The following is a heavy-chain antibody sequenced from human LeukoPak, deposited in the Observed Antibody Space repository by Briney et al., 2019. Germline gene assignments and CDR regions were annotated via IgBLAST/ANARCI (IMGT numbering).Heavy chain of an antibody. CDR1: GGPISSSSYY. J-gene: IGHJ4*02. CDR2: IYYSGST. D-gene: IGHD5-18*01. CDR3: ARKSTAMAGSFDY. Sequence: SETLSLTCTVSGGPISSSSYYWGWIRQPPGKGLEWIGSIYYSGSTYYNPSLKSRVTISVDTSKNQFSLKLSSVTAADTAVYYCARKSTAMAGSFDYWGQGTLVTVSS. V-gene: IGHV4-39*01.